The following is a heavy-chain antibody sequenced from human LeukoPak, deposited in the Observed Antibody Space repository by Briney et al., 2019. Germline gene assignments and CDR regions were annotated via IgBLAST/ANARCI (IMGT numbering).Heavy chain of an antibody. D-gene: IGHD3-22*01. V-gene: IGHV3-30-3*01. CDR1: GFTFSSYA. CDR2: ISYDGSNK. CDR3: ARDYYDSSDTNWFDP. J-gene: IGHJ5*02. Sequence: GGSLRLSCAASGFTFSSYAMHWVRQAPGKGLEWVAVISYDGSNKYYADSVKGRFTISRDNAKNSLYLQMNSLRAEDTAVYYCARDYYDSSDTNWFDPWGQGTLVTVSS.